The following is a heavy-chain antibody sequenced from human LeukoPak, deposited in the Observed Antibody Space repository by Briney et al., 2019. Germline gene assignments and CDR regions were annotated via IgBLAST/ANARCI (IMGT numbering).Heavy chain of an antibody. J-gene: IGHJ4*02. CDR1: GFTFSDYA. D-gene: IGHD4-11*01. CDR2: FKTKYNQV. Sequence: GGSLRLSCVASGFTFSDYAMNWVRQAPGKGLEWVSTFKTKYNQVYYAESVRGRFTISTDNSKKTVYLQMNSLRAEDTALYYCARSVPDYTRFDYWGQGALVTVSS. V-gene: IGHV3-23*05. CDR3: ARSVPDYTRFDY.